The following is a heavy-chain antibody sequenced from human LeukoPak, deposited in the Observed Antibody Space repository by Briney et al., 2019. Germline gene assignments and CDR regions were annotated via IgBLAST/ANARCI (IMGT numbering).Heavy chain of an antibody. V-gene: IGHV5-51*01. Sequence: GESLKISCKGSGYSFTSYWIGWVRQMPGKGLEWMGIIYPGDSDTRYSPSFQGQVTISADKSISTAYLQWSSLKASDTAMYYCARHTLSYNYYMDVWGKGTTVTVSS. CDR3: ARHTLSYNYYMDV. J-gene: IGHJ6*03. CDR1: GYSFTSYW. D-gene: IGHD2/OR15-2a*01. CDR2: IYPGDSDT.